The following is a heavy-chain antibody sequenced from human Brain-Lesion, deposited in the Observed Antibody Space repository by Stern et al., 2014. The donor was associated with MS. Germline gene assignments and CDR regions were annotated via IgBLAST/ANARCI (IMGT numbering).Heavy chain of an antibody. CDR3: ASGYRFFES. CDR1: GGSVSSGSSY. V-gene: IGHV4-61*02. J-gene: IGHJ4*02. D-gene: IGHD5-18*01. CDR2: IHPSGTA. Sequence: VQLVESGPGLVKPSQTLSLTCTLSGGSVSSGSSYWSWIRQPAGKGLEWIGRIHPSGTAFYTPSLKSRVTISLDTSKTQISLKLNPVTAADTAVYYCASGYRFFESWGQGTLVTVSS.